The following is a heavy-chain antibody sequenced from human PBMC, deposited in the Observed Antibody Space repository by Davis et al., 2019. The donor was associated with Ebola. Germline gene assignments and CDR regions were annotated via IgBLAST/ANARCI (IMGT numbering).Heavy chain of an antibody. D-gene: IGHD1-26*01. J-gene: IGHJ4*02. Sequence: ASVKVSCKASGYTFTGYYMHWVRQAPGQGLEWMGWINPNSGDTNYAQTFQGWVTMTRDTSISTAYMELSSLRSEDTAVYYCARGPVFGGSGSYAYWGQGALVTVSA. CDR3: ARGPVFGGSGSYAY. CDR2: INPNSGDT. V-gene: IGHV1-2*04. CDR1: GYTFTGYY.